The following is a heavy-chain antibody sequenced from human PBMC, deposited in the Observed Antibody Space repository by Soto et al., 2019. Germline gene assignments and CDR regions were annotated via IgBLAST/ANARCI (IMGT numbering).Heavy chain of an antibody. Sequence: SETLSLTCSVSGDSVSSGSYYRTWIRQPPGKGLEWIGYVCYSGGASYNPSLKSRVTISVHTSKNQFSLKMTSVTAADRAMYFCARYNSYAIDYWRRGTLVTVSS. CDR3: ARYNSYAIDY. CDR1: GDSVSSGSYY. CDR2: VCYSGGA. V-gene: IGHV4-61*01. J-gene: IGHJ4*02. D-gene: IGHD2-8*01.